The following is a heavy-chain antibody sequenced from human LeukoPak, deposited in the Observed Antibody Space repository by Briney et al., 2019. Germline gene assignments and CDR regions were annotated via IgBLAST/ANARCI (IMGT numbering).Heavy chain of an antibody. CDR3: AKDIGGGLLEY. Sequence: GGSLRLSCVASGFNFGTNSMHWARQVPGKGLEWVSLINGDGYTCYAASVNGRFTASRDNSKNSLYLQMSSLRPQDTALYYCAKDIGGGLLEYWGQGTLVTVSS. CDR2: INGDGYT. CDR1: GFNFGTNS. D-gene: IGHD2-15*01. J-gene: IGHJ4*02. V-gene: IGHV3-43*02.